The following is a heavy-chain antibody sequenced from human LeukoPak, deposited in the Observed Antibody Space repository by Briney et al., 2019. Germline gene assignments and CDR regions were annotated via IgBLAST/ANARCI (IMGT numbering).Heavy chain of an antibody. Sequence: ASVKVSCKASGYTFTSYDINWVRQATGQGLEWMGWMNPNSGNTGYAQKFQGRVTITRNTSISTAYMELSSLRSEDTAVHYCARGSGAVAGISYYYYYMDVWGKGTTVTVSS. V-gene: IGHV1-8*03. J-gene: IGHJ6*03. D-gene: IGHD6-19*01. CDR1: GYTFTSYD. CDR2: MNPNSGNT. CDR3: ARGSGAVAGISYYYYYMDV.